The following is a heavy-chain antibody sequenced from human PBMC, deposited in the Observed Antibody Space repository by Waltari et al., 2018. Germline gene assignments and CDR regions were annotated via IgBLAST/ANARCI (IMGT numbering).Heavy chain of an antibody. D-gene: IGHD3-9*01. CDR3: ARGLSQYGATTGFDY. J-gene: IGHJ4*02. CDR1: GDSINNNHW. CDR2: IYGSGST. V-gene: IGHV4-4*02. Sequence: QVQLQESGPGLVKPSGTLSLTCVVSGDSINNNHWWSWVRQAPGKGLEWIGQIYGSGSTIYNPSVETRVTISADHSKNQFSLTLKSVTAADTALYFCARGLSQYGATTGFDYWGQGTRVSVSS.